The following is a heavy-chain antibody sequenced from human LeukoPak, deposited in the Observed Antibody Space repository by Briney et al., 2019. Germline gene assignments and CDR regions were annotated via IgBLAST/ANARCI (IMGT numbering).Heavy chain of an antibody. CDR2: ISSSSSTI. V-gene: IGHV3-48*04. J-gene: IGHJ6*02. CDR1: GFTFSTYS. Sequence: GGSLRLSCAASGFTFSTYSMNWVRQAPGKGLEWVSYISSSSSTIYYADSVKGRFTIPRDNAKNSLYLQMNSLRAEDTAVYYCARGTYNSGSFDGMDVWGQGTTVTVSS. D-gene: IGHD3-10*01. CDR3: ARGTYNSGSFDGMDV.